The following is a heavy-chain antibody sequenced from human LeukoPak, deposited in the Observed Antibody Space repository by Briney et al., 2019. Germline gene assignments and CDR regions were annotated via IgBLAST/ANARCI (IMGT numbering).Heavy chain of an antibody. D-gene: IGHD6-19*01. Sequence: GGSLRLSCAASGFSFPYGMNWVRQAPGKGLEWVSSITSSSSYIYYADSVKGRFTISRDNAKNSLYLQMNSLRAEDTAVYYCTRGRSGWYHNFDYWGQGTLVTVSS. CDR2: ITSSSSYI. CDR1: GFSFPYG. CDR3: TRGRSGWYHNFDY. V-gene: IGHV3-21*01. J-gene: IGHJ4*02.